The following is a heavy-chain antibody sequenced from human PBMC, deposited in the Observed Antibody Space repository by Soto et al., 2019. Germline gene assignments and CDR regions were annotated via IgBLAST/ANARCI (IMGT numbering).Heavy chain of an antibody. V-gene: IGHV4-59*08. CDR3: ARLEGLATISYYFDF. CDR1: GGSISSYY. Sequence: SGTMSLTCTVSGGSISSYYWSWIRQPPGKGLEWIGYIYYRGNTYYNPSLKSRVTISLDKSKSQFSLKLTSVTAADSAVYFCARLEGLATISYYFDFWGQGALVTVSS. J-gene: IGHJ4*02. CDR2: IYYRGNT. D-gene: IGHD3-9*01.